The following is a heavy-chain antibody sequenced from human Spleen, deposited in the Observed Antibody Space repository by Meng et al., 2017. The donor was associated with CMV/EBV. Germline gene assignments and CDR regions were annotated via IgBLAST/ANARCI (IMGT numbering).Heavy chain of an antibody. D-gene: IGHD1-26*01. CDR3: ARDSGSYYDYYYYYGMDV. J-gene: IGHJ6*02. CDR2: IYHIGSP. CDR1: GDSVSGYS. V-gene: IGHV4-59*02. Sequence: SETLSLTCSVSGDSVSGYSWSWIRQPPGKGLEWIGSIYHIGSPSYDPSLRSRVTMSIDTSKSQFSLQLNSVTAADSAVYYCARDSGSYYDYYYYYGMDVWGQGTTVTVSS.